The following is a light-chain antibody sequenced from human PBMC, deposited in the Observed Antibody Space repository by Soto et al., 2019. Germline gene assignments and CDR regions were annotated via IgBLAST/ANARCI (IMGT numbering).Light chain of an antibody. CDR3: SSFASGSTLYV. CDR1: SSDVGRYNY. CDR2: EVS. J-gene: IGLJ1*01. Sequence: QSALTQPSSLSVSPGQSITISFTGSSSDVGRYNYVSWYQHHPGKAPKLMIYEVSNRPSGVSNRFSGSKSGNTASLTISGLQAEDEADYHCSSFASGSTLYVFGTGTKVTVL. V-gene: IGLV2-14*01.